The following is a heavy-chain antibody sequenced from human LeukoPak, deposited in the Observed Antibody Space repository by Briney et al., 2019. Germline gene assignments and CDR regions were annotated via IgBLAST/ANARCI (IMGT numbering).Heavy chain of an antibody. Sequence: PGGSLRLSCAASGFTFSGSAMHWVRQASGKGLEWVGRIRSKANSYATAYAASVKGRFTISRDDSKNTAYLQMNSLKTEDTAVYYCTRPGDGVSGWSGWCDPWGQGTLVTVSS. V-gene: IGHV3-73*01. CDR3: TRPGDGVSGWSGWCDP. CDR1: GFTFSGSA. J-gene: IGHJ5*02. D-gene: IGHD6-19*01. CDR2: IRSKANSYAT.